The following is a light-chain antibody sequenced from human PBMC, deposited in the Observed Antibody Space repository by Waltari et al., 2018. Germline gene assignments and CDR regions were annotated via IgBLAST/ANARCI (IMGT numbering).Light chain of an antibody. CDR1: QRITNW. V-gene: IGKV1-5*03. CDR3: QQYDNYWT. CDR2: KAS. J-gene: IGKJ1*01. Sequence: DIQMTQSPSTRPASIGERFPIPCPASQRITNWLAWYHHNPGKAPKLLIYKASNLEIGVPSRFSGSGSGTEFTLTISSLQPDDFATYYCQQYDNYWTFGQGTKVELK.